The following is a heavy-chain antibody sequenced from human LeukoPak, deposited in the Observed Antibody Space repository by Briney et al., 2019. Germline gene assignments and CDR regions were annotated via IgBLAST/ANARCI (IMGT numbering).Heavy chain of an antibody. Sequence: GGSLRLSCAASGFSFNAYWMHWVRQAPGTGLEWVAVMSYDESTKYYADSVKGRFTISRDNSKNTLYLQVNSLRAEDTAVYYCAKVLSIAVADDYWGQGTLVTVSS. D-gene: IGHD6-19*01. CDR1: GFSFNAYW. CDR3: AKVLSIAVADDY. CDR2: MSYDESTK. J-gene: IGHJ4*02. V-gene: IGHV3-30*18.